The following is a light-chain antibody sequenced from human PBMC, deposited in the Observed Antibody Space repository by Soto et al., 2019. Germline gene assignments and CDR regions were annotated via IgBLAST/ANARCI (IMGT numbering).Light chain of an antibody. Sequence: DIQMTQSPSTLSASVGDRVTITCRASQSISSWLAWYQQKPGKAPKLLIYKASSLESVVPSSFSGSGSGKEFTLTISSLQPDDFATYYCQQYNSSLYTFGQGTKLEIK. CDR3: QQYNSSLYT. V-gene: IGKV1-5*03. CDR2: KAS. CDR1: QSISSW. J-gene: IGKJ2*01.